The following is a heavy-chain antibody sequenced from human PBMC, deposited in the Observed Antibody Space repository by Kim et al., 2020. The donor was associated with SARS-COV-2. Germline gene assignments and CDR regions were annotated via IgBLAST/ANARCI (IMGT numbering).Heavy chain of an antibody. CDR3: AGGSGSYGGQPDY. V-gene: IGHV4-39*01. Sequence: SETLSLTCTVSGGSISSSSYYWGWIRQPPGKGLEWIGSIYYSGSTYYNPSLKSRVTISVDTSKNQFSLKLSSVTAADTAVYYCAGGSGSYGGQPDYWGQGTLVTVSS. D-gene: IGHD1-26*01. CDR1: GGSISSSSYY. J-gene: IGHJ4*02. CDR2: IYYSGST.